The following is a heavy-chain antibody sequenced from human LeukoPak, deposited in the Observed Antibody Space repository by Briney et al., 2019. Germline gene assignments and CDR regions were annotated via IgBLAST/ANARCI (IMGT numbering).Heavy chain of an antibody. Sequence: GRSLRLSCAASGFTFSSYGMHWVRQAPGKGLEWVAVISYDGSNKYYADSVKGRFTISRDNSKNTLYLQMNSLRAEDTAVYYCAEDSGSSEYYFDYWGQGTLVTVSS. V-gene: IGHV3-30*18. CDR1: GFTFSSYG. J-gene: IGHJ4*02. D-gene: IGHD1-26*01. CDR2: ISYDGSNK. CDR3: AEDSGSSEYYFDY.